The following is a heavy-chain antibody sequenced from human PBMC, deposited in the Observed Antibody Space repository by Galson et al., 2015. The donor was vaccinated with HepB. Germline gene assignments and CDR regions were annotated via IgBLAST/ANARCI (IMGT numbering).Heavy chain of an antibody. J-gene: IGHJ4*02. Sequence: SVKVSCKASGYIFTSYGITWVRQAPGRGLEWMGWISGHNGNTKYAQIIQDRVTLTTDTSTNTAYMELTNLRSDDTAVYFCARGLRYTSGPPSDFWGQGTLVTVSS. CDR3: ARGLRYTSGPPSDF. D-gene: IGHD2-2*01. CDR2: ISGHNGNT. CDR1: GYIFTSYG. V-gene: IGHV1-18*01.